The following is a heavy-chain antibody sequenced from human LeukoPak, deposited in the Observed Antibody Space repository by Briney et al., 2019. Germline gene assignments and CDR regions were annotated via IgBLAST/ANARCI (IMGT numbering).Heavy chain of an antibody. J-gene: IGHJ3*02. Sequence: GGSLRLSCAASGFALRSYTVTWVRQAPGKGLEWVSVIYSGGSTYYADSVKGRFTISRDNSKNTLYLQMNSLRAEDTAVYYCARVSDVMATTDAFDIWGQGTMVTVSS. CDR3: ARVSDVMATTDAFDI. CDR1: GFALRSYT. V-gene: IGHV3-66*01. D-gene: IGHD5-12*01. CDR2: IYSGGST.